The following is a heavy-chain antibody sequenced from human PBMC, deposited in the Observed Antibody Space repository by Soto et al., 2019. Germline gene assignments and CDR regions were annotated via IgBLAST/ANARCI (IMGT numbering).Heavy chain of an antibody. CDR2: IWYDGTNE. CDR3: VSDLGNDSDY. D-gene: IGHD3-10*02. CDR1: GFTFSSYG. J-gene: IGHJ4*02. Sequence: QVQLVESGGGVVQPGRSLGLSCAASGFTFSSYGMHWVRQAPGKGLEWLAIIWYDGTNEDYADSVKGRVTISRDNSKNXXXXXXXXXXXXXXXLYYCVSDLGNDSDYWGQGTLVTVSS. V-gene: IGHV3-33*03.